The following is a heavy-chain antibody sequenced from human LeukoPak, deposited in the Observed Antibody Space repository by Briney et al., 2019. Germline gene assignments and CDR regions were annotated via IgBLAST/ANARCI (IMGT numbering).Heavy chain of an antibody. CDR3: ARHSSSWSPNPDY. J-gene: IGHJ4*02. V-gene: IGHV4-39*01. D-gene: IGHD6-13*01. CDR2: VYYSGST. CDR1: GDSINSNDYY. Sequence: KPSETLSLTCTVSGDSINSNDYYWGWIRQPPGKGLEWIGTVYYSGSTYYIPSLRGRLTISLDTSKSQFSLRLNSVTAADTAVYYCARHSSSWSPNPDYWGQGTLVTVSS.